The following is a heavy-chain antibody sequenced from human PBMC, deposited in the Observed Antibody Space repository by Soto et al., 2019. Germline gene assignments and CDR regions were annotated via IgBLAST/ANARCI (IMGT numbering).Heavy chain of an antibody. J-gene: IGHJ6*02. D-gene: IGHD6-13*01. CDR1: GFTFSSYG. Sequence: QVQLVESGGGVVQPGRSLRLSCAASGFTFSSYGMHWVRQAPGKGLEWVAVISYDGSNKYYADSVKGRFTISRDNSKNTLYLQMSSMRAEDTAVYYCAKDSLYSSRWDPTYYYYYYGMDVWGQGTTVTVSS. CDR2: ISYDGSNK. V-gene: IGHV3-30*18. CDR3: AKDSLYSSRWDPTYYYYYYGMDV.